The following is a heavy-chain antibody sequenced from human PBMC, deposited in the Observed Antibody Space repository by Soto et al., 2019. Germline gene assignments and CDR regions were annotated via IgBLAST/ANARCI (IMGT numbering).Heavy chain of an antibody. D-gene: IGHD2-15*01. J-gene: IGHJ4*02. CDR2: VASGGRTT. CDR1: GLTFSNYG. Sequence: QVQLVESGGGVVQPGGSLRLSCLVSGLTFSNYGMHWVRQAPGKGLEWVAVVASGGRTTYYVDSVKGRFTISRDNFNNSMYVRMNSLRPYESAVYYCAIEVDILGRPASLSFDSWCQGTLVIVSS. V-gene: IGHV3-30*03. CDR3: AIEVDILGRPASLSFDS.